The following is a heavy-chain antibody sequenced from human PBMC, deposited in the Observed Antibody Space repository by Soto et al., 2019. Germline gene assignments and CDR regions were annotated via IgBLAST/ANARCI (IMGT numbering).Heavy chain of an antibody. CDR1: GGSISSGGYY. CDR2: IYYSGST. V-gene: IGHV4-31*03. D-gene: IGHD1-1*01. J-gene: IGHJ6*02. Sequence: QVQLQESGPGLVKPSQTLSLTCTVSGGSISSGGYYWSWIRQHPGKGLEWIGYIYYSGSTYYNPSLKSRVTISVVTSKNQFALKLSSVTAADTAVYYCARDWVGSGMDVWGQGTTVTVSS. CDR3: ARDWVGSGMDV.